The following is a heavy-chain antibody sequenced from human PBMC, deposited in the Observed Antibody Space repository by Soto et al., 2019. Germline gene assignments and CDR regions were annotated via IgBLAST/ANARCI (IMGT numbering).Heavy chain of an antibody. CDR2: SSGSGGST. CDR1: GFTFSSYA. CDR3: ATRGSGSYFGY. V-gene: IGHV3-23*01. J-gene: IGHJ4*02. Sequence: EVQLLESGGGLVQPGGSLRLSCAASGFTFSSYAMSWVRQAPGKGLEWVSVSSGSGGSTYYADSVEGRFTISRGNSKNALYLQMTSLRAEDTAVYYCATRGSGSYFGYWGQGTVVSVSS. D-gene: IGHD1-26*01.